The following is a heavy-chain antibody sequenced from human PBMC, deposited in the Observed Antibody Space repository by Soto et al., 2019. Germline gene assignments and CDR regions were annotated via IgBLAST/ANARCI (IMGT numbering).Heavy chain of an antibody. CDR1: GFTFSSYG. D-gene: IGHD3-3*02. CDR3: AKDREHFLTDPPPHY. CDR2: ISYDGSNN. V-gene: IGHV3-30*18. J-gene: IGHJ4*02. Sequence: QVQLVESGGGVVQPGRSLRLSCAASGFTFSSYGMHWVRQAPGKGLEWVEVISYDGSNNYYADSVKGRFTISRDNSKTTIYLQMNSMSAEDTAVDYCAKDREHFLTDPPPHYWGQGTIVTCAS.